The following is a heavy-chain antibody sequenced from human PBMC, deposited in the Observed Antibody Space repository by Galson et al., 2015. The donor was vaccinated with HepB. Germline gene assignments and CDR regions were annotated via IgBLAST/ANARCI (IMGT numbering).Heavy chain of an antibody. Sequence: SVKVSCKASGYTFTSYGISWVRQAPGQGLEWMGWISAYNGNTNYAQKLQGRVAMTTDTSTSTAYMELSSLRSEDTAVYYCARDEEDAVGLPAMGSDPWGQGTLVTVSS. CDR2: ISAYNGNT. CDR3: ARDEEDAVGLPAMGSDP. D-gene: IGHD4-23*01. V-gene: IGHV1-18*01. J-gene: IGHJ5*02. CDR1: GYTFTSYG.